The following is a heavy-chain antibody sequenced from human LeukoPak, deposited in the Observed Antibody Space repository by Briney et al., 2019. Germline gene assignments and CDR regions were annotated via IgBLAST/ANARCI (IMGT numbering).Heavy chain of an antibody. CDR3: ARHPPSRGYSYGYPPNYFDY. Sequence: SETLSLTCTVSGVSISSSSYYWGWIRQPPGQGLEWIGSIYYSGSTSYNPSHNSRLTISVDTSKHQFSLKLSSVTAADTAVYYCARHPPSRGYSYGYPPNYFDYWGQGTLVTVSS. D-gene: IGHD5-18*01. V-gene: IGHV4-39*01. CDR1: GVSISSSSYY. J-gene: IGHJ4*02. CDR2: IYYSGST.